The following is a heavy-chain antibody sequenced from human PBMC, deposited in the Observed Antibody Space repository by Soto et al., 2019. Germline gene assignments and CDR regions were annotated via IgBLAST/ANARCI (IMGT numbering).Heavy chain of an antibody. CDR3: ARVERGTATTVVDAFDI. CDR2: MSHSGGT. Sequence: QVQLQQWGAGLLKPSETLSLTCAVYGGFVSSGSYYWSWIRQPPGKGLEWIGEMSHSGGTHFNPSLKSRETISVDTSKNQFSLKMSSVTAADTVLYYCARVERGTATTVVDAFDIWGPGTMVTVSS. V-gene: IGHV4-34*01. D-gene: IGHD1-1*01. J-gene: IGHJ3*02. CDR1: GGFVSSGSYY.